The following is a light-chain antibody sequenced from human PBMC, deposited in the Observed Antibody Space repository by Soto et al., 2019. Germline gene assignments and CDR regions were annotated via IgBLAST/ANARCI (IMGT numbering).Light chain of an antibody. J-gene: IGKJ1*01. CDR3: QQYYRSPWT. CDR2: WAS. Sequence: DIVMTQSPDSLAVSLGERATINCKSSQSVLYSLNNKYYIAWFQQKPGQPPKLLIYWASTRESGVPDRFGGSGSGTDFTLTISSLQAEDVAVYFCQQYYRSPWTFGQGTKVEIK. V-gene: IGKV4-1*01. CDR1: QSVLYSLNNKYY.